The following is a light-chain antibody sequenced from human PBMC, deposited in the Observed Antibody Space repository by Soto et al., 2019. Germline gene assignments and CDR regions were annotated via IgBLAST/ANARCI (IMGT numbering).Light chain of an antibody. CDR1: LSVSIY. CDR2: AAS. J-gene: IGKJ3*01. Sequence: EIVMKQLPATLFVSSGERATLSCRASLSVSIYLAWYQQPPGPAPRLLIYAASTRATGTPARFSGRGSGTDFTLSISRLEHEDFAVYYCQHYGGSFIFGPGTKVDI. V-gene: IGKV3-15*01. CDR3: QHYGGSFI.